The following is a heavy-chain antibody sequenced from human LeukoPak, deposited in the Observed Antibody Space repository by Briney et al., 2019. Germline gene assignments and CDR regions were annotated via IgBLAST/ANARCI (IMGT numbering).Heavy chain of an antibody. CDR2: ITSTGSYT. D-gene: IGHD1-26*01. Sequence: GGSLRLSCAASGFTFSSYNMNWVRQAPGKGLEWVSLITSTGSYTFYADSVKGRFTISRDNAKNSLYLQMNSLRAEDTAIYYCARDPYSGSYGDSYYYYMDVWGKGTTVTISS. CDR3: ARDPYSGSYGDSYYYYMDV. J-gene: IGHJ6*03. CDR1: GFTFSSYN. V-gene: IGHV3-21*01.